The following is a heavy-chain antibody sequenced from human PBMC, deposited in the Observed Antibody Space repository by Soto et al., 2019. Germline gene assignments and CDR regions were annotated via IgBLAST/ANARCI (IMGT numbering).Heavy chain of an antibody. CDR2: IKQDGSEK. V-gene: IGHV3-7*03. Sequence: GGSLRLSCAVSGFSISTTYMSWVRQAPGKGLEWVANIKQDGSEKYYVDSVKGRFTISRDNAKNSLYLQMNSLRAEDTAVYYCARDNVGGYDFWSGYSGGGAYGMDVWGQGTTVTVSS. CDR3: ARDNVGGYDFWSGYSGGGAYGMDV. CDR1: GFSISTTY. J-gene: IGHJ6*02. D-gene: IGHD3-3*01.